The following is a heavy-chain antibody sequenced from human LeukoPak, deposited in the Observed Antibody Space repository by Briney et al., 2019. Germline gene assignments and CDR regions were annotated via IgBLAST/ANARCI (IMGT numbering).Heavy chain of an antibody. Sequence: ASVKVSCKASGYTLTSYYMHWVRQAPGQGLEWMGIINPSGGSTSYAQKFQGRVTMTRDMSTSTVYMELSSLRSEDTAVYYCAREGDGYNYLSDWGQGTLVTVSS. CDR3: AREGDGYNYLSD. V-gene: IGHV1-46*01. CDR2: INPSGGST. CDR1: GYTLTSYY. D-gene: IGHD5-24*01. J-gene: IGHJ4*02.